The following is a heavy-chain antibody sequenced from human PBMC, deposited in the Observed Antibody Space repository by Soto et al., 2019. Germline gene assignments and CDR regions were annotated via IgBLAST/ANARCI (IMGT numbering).Heavy chain of an antibody. CDR2: INYSGIV. V-gene: IGHV4-30-4*01. D-gene: IGHD4-17*01. J-gene: IGHJ6*02. CDR1: GGSISSDHYH. Sequence: QVQLQESGPGLVRPSQTLSLTCTVSGGSISSDHYHWTWIRQTPGKGLEWIGYINYSGIVYYNPSLESRVTMSVDTSKNLFSLKLSSVTAADTAVYFCVREDDGGDRDYYGLDVWGQGTTVTVSS. CDR3: VREDDGGDRDYYGLDV.